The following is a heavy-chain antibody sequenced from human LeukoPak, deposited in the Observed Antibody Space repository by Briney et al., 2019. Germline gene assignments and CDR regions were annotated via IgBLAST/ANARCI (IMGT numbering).Heavy chain of an antibody. CDR2: ISDSGGNT. D-gene: IGHD3-22*01. CDR1: GFTFNSYA. Sequence: PGGSLRLSCAASGFTFNSYAMSWVRQAPWERLQWVSGISDSGGNTYYADSVKGRFTISRDNAKNSLYLQMNSLRAEDTAVYYCARDSRHYYDSSGYYYFDYWGQGTLVTVSS. V-gene: IGHV3-23*01. J-gene: IGHJ4*02. CDR3: ARDSRHYYDSSGYYYFDY.